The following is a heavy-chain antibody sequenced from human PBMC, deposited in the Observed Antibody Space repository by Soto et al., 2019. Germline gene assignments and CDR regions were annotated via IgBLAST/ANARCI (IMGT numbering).Heavy chain of an antibody. Sequence: GGSLRLSCAASGFTFSSYGMHWVRQAPGKGLEWVAVISYDGSNKYYADSVKGRFTISRDNSKNTLYLQMNSLRAEDTAVYYCAKDRLDYYGSGYYFYYGMDVWGQGTTVTVS. CDR3: AKDRLDYYGSGYYFYYGMDV. J-gene: IGHJ6*02. V-gene: IGHV3-30*18. CDR2: ISYDGSNK. D-gene: IGHD3-10*01. CDR1: GFTFSSYG.